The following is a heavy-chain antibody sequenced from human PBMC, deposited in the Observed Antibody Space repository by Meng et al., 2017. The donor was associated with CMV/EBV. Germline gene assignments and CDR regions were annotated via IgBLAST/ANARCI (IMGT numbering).Heavy chain of an antibody. Sequence: GESLKISCAASGFTFDDCTMHWVRQAPGKGLEWVSLISWDGGSTYYADSVKGRFTISRDNSKNSLYLQMNSLRTEDTALYYCAKDMGNPRGYYYGMDVWGQGTTVTVSS. V-gene: IGHV3-43*01. CDR3: AKDMGNPRGYYYGMDV. CDR1: GFTFDDCT. D-gene: IGHD7-27*01. CDR2: ISWDGGST. J-gene: IGHJ6*02.